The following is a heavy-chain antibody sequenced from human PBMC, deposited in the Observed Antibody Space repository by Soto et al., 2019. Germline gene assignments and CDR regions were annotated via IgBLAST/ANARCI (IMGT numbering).Heavy chain of an antibody. CDR2: ISSRSTYK. Sequence: GGSLRLSCAGSGFPFGTYSMNWVRQAPGKGLEWVASISSRSTYKYYADSLKGRFNISRDNARKSLFLQMNSLRAEDTAVYYCTRDAVGGTGCMLYWGQGVLVTVSS. D-gene: IGHD1-26*01. CDR3: TRDAVGGTGCMLY. CDR1: GFPFGTYS. J-gene: IGHJ4*02. V-gene: IGHV3-21*01.